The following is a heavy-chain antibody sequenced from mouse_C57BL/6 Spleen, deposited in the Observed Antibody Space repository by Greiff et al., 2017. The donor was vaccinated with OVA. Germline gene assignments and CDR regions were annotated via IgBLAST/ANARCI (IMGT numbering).Heavy chain of an antibody. CDR2: IDPSDSET. CDR3: ARSNYGSSSPPWFAY. Sequence: QVQLQQPGAELVRPGSSVKLSCKASGYTFTSYWMHWVKQRPIQGLEWIGNIDPSDSETHYNQKFKDKATLTVDKSSSTAYMQLSSLTSEDSAVYYCARSNYGSSSPPWFAYWGQGTLVTVSA. CDR1: GYTFTSYW. D-gene: IGHD1-1*01. V-gene: IGHV1-52*01. J-gene: IGHJ3*01.